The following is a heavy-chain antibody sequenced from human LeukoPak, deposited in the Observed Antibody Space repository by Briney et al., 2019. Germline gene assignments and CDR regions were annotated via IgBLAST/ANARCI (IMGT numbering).Heavy chain of an antibody. CDR2: ISYDGSNK. J-gene: IGHJ4*02. D-gene: IGHD1-26*01. Sequence: GGSLRLSCAASGFTFSSYAMHWVRQAPGKGLEWVAVISYDGSNKYYADSVKGRFTISRDNSKNTPYLQMNSLRAEDTAVYYCARVSGGRHAYDYWGQGTLVTVSS. CDR3: ARVSGGRHAYDY. CDR1: GFTFSSYA. V-gene: IGHV3-30-3*01.